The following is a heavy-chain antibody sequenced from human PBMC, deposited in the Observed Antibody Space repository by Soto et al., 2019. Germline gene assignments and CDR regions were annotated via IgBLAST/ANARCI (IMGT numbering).Heavy chain of an antibody. D-gene: IGHD3-16*01. CDR2: IRQDGSGK. CDR1: GFTFISYG. Sequence: EVQLVGFGGGWVQPGGSLRPPGAAPGFTFISYGLSWVRQAPGKGLEWVANIRQDGSGKYYVDSVKGRFTISRDNAKNSLYLQMNSLRAEDTAVYYCARDWGGIDAFDIWGQGTMVTVSS. V-gene: IGHV3-7*01. CDR3: ARDWGGIDAFDI. J-gene: IGHJ3*02.